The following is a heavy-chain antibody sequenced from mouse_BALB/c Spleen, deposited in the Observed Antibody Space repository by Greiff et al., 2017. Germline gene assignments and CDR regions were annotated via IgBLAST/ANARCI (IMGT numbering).Heavy chain of an antibody. CDR3: ARDGNWPFFAY. V-gene: IGHV3-2*02. CDR2: ISYSGST. J-gene: IGHJ3*01. D-gene: IGHD2-1*01. CDR1: GYSITSDYA. Sequence: VQLKESGPGLVKPSQSLSLTCTVTGYSITSDYAWHWIRQFPGNKLEWMGYISYSGSTSYNPSLKSRISITRDTSKNQFFLQLNSVTTEDTATYYCARDGNWPFFAYWGQGTLVTVSA.